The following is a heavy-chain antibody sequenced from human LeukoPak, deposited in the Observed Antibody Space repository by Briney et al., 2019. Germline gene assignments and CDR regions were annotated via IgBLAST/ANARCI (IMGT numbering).Heavy chain of an antibody. Sequence: GGSLRLSCAASGFTSSDYDVHWVRQAPGKGLEFVSAITSNGGRTFYANSVKGRFTISRDNSKNALYLQMDSLRADDMAVYYCARGAASGGYDYWGQGALVTVSS. CDR2: ITSNGGRT. D-gene: IGHD3-10*01. CDR3: ARGAASGGYDY. V-gene: IGHV3-64*01. J-gene: IGHJ4*02. CDR1: GFTSSDYD.